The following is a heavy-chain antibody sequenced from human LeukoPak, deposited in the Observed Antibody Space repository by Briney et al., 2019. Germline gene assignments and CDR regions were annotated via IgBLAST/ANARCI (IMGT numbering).Heavy chain of an antibody. D-gene: IGHD2/OR15-2a*01. CDR1: GGSISSYY. Sequence: SETLSLTCTVSGGSISSYYWSWIRQPPGKGLEWIGYIYYSGSTNYNPSLKSRVTISVDTDKNQFSLKLSTMTAADTAVDYYCSTKATAGGVDYWGQGTLVTVSS. J-gene: IGHJ4*02. V-gene: IGHV4-59*01. CDR3: CSTKATAGGVDY. CDR2: IYYSGST.